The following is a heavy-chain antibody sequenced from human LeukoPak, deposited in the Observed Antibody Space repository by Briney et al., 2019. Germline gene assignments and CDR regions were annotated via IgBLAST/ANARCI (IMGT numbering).Heavy chain of an antibody. V-gene: IGHV3-23*01. J-gene: IGHJ4*02. CDR1: GFTFSSCA. D-gene: IGHD6-19*01. CDR3: AKGIGLAVAGLHY. CDR2: ISGSGDNT. Sequence: GGPPRLSCGASGFTFSSCAMTWVRQAPGKGLEWVSAISGSGDNTYYADSVKGRFTISRDNSKTTLSLQMNSLRAEDTAVYYCAKGIGLAVAGLHYWGRGTLVTVSS.